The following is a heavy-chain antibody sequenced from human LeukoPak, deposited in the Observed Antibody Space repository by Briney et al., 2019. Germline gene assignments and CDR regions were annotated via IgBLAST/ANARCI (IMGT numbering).Heavy chain of an antibody. Sequence: GGSLRLSCAASGFTFSSYAMSWVRQAPGKGLEWVSAISGSGGSTYYADSVKGRFTISRDNYKNTLYLQMNSLRAEDTAVYYCAKDRGYSSGWYGTSINDYWGQGTLVTVSS. V-gene: IGHV3-23*01. D-gene: IGHD6-19*01. J-gene: IGHJ4*02. CDR2: ISGSGGST. CDR3: AKDRGYSSGWYGTSINDY. CDR1: GFTFSSYA.